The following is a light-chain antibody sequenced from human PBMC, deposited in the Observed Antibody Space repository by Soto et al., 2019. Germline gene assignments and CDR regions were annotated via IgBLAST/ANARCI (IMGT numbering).Light chain of an antibody. CDR3: QQRSNWPPEWT. Sequence: EIVLTQSPGTLSLSPGERATLSCRASQSVSSYLAWYQQKPGQAPRLLISDASNRATGIPARFSGSGSGTDFTLTISSLEPEDFGVYYCQQRSNWPPEWTFGQGTKVDIK. CDR2: DAS. CDR1: QSVSSY. J-gene: IGKJ1*01. V-gene: IGKV3-11*01.